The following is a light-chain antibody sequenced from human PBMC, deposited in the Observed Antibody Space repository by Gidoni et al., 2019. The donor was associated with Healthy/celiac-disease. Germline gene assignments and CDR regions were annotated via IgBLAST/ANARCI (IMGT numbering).Light chain of an antibody. J-gene: IGKJ3*01. CDR2: AAS. V-gene: IGKV1-39*01. Sequence: DIQMTQSPSSLSASVGDRVTITCRASQSISSYLNWYQQKPGKAPKLLISAASSLQSGVPSRFSGRGAGTDVTLTISSLQPEDFATYYCQQSYSTPPGTFGPGTKVDIK. CDR1: QSISSY. CDR3: QQSYSTPPGT.